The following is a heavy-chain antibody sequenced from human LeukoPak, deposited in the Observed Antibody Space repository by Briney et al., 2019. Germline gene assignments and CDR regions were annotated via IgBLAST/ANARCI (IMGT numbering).Heavy chain of an antibody. D-gene: IGHD3-10*01. Sequence: GGSLRLSCAASGFTLSSYAMSWVRQAPGRGLEWVSSISTSGSYIYYANSMKGRFTISRDNAKNSLYLQMNSLRVEDSAVYYCATDLIHYYASGAKTWGQGTLVTVSS. J-gene: IGHJ5*02. CDR1: GFTLSSYA. CDR3: ATDLIHYYASGAKT. V-gene: IGHV3-21*01. CDR2: ISTSGSYI.